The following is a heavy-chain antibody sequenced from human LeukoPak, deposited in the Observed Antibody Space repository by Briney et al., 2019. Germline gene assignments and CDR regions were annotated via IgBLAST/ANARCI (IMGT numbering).Heavy chain of an antibody. J-gene: IGHJ5*02. V-gene: IGHV5-51*01. Sequence: ESLKISCKGSGYSFSSYWVAWVRQMPGKGLEWMGIIYPADSDIRYSPSFQGQVTISADKSISTAYLQWNSLKASDTAMYYCARQEYCSGASCYTWFDPWGQGTLVTVSS. CDR2: IYPADSDI. D-gene: IGHD2-15*01. CDR1: GYSFSSYW. CDR3: ARQEYCSGASCYTWFDP.